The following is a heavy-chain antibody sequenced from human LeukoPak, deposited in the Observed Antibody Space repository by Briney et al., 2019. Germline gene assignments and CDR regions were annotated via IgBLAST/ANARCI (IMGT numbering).Heavy chain of an antibody. CDR3: AKEASRGYYYFDY. D-gene: IGHD3-10*01. J-gene: IGHJ4*02. V-gene: IGHV3-23*01. CDR2: IGGSGDST. Sequence: PGRSLRLSCAASGFTFSSYGMHWVRQAPGKGLEWVSTIGGSGDSTYYADSVKGRFTISRDNSKNTLYLQMNSLRAEDTAVYYCAKEASRGYYYFDYWGQATLVTVSS. CDR1: GFTFSSYG.